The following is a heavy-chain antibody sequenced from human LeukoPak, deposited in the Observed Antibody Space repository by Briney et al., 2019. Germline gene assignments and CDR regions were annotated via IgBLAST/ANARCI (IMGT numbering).Heavy chain of an antibody. Sequence: GGSLRLSCAASGFTFSSYWMHWVRQAPGKGLVWVSRINSDGSSTSYADSVKGRFTISRDNAKNTLYLQMNSLRAEDRAVYYCARESRPSRVGVIDYWGQGTLVTVSS. CDR3: ARESRPSRVGVIDY. V-gene: IGHV3-74*01. CDR1: GFTFSSYW. D-gene: IGHD1-26*01. J-gene: IGHJ4*02. CDR2: INSDGSST.